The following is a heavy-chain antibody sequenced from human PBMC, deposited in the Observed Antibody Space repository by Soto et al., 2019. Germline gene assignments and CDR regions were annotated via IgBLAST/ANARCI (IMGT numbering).Heavy chain of an antibody. J-gene: IGHJ5*02. CDR2: ISGFNDDT. Sequence: QVQLVQSGAEMKNPGASVKVSCKASGYTFTSYGISWVRQAPGLGLEWMGWISGFNDDTNHAQKLQGRVTMTKDTSTCTAYMELRSLKSDDTAVYYCARSGSYYPARNWFGPWGQGTLVTVSS. CDR3: ARSGSYYPARNWFGP. CDR1: GYTFTSYG. D-gene: IGHD3-10*01. V-gene: IGHV1-18*01.